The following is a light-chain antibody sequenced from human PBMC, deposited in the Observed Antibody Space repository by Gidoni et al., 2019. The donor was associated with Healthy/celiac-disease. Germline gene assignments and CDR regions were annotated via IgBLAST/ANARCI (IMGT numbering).Light chain of an antibody. CDR1: SSDVGGYNY. CDR3: SSYTSSSTVV. V-gene: IGLV2-14*03. CDR2: DVS. J-gene: IGLJ2*01. Sequence: QSALTQPASVSGYPGQSITISCTGTSSDVGGYNYVSWYQPHPGKAPKLMIYDVSNRPSGVSNRFSGSKSGNTASLTISGLQAEDEADYYCSSYTSSSTVVFGGGTKLTVL.